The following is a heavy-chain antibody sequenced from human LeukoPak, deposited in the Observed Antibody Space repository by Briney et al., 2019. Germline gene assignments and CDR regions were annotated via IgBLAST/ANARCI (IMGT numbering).Heavy chain of an antibody. Sequence: SETLSLTCTVSGGSISTYYWSWIRQPPGKGLEWIGEINHSGSTNYNPSLKSRVTISVDTSKNQFSLKLSSVTAADTAVYYCARGGVVPAAKSPADEGYYYYMDVWGKGTTVTVSS. CDR2: INHSGST. CDR3: ARGGVVPAAKSPADEGYYYYMDV. J-gene: IGHJ6*03. CDR1: GGSISTYY. V-gene: IGHV4-34*01. D-gene: IGHD2-2*01.